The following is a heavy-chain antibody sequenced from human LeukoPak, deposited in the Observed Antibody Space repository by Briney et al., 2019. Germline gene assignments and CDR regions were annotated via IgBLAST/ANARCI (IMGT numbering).Heavy chain of an antibody. J-gene: IGHJ4*02. CDR1: GFTFSSYA. D-gene: IGHD6-19*01. Sequence: PGGSLRLSCAASGFTFSSYAMSWVRQAPGKGLEWVSAISGSGGSTYYADSVKGRFTISRDNSKNTLYLQMNSLRAEDTAVYYCAKRGPGGSSGWYLFDYWGQGTLVTVSS. CDR3: AKRGPGGSSGWYLFDY. V-gene: IGHV3-23*01. CDR2: ISGSGGST.